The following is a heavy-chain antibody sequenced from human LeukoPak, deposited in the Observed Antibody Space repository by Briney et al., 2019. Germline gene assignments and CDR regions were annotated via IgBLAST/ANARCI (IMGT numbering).Heavy chain of an antibody. V-gene: IGHV3-21*01. CDR2: ISSSSSYI. D-gene: IGHD2-15*01. Sequence: GGSLRLSCAASGFTFSSYSMNWVRQAPGKGLEWVSSISSSSSYIYYADSVKGRFTISRDNAKNSLYLQMNSLRAEDTAVYYCARDGVVVVASYYFDHWGQGTLVTVSS. CDR1: GFTFSSYS. J-gene: IGHJ4*02. CDR3: ARDGVVVVASYYFDH.